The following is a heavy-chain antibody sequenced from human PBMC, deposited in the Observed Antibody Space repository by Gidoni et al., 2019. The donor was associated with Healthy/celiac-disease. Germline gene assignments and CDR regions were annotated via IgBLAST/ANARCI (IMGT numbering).Heavy chain of an antibody. CDR1: GFTFSSYA. J-gene: IGHJ4*02. V-gene: IGHV3-23*01. CDR3: AKDLNPITIVGATFDY. D-gene: IGHD1-26*01. Sequence: EVQLLASGGGLVQPGGSLGLSCAASGFTFSSYAMSWVRQAPGKGLEWVSAIIGSGGSTYYADAVKGRFTISRDNSKNTLYLQMNSLRAEDTAVYYCAKDLNPITIVGATFDYWGQGTLVTVSS. CDR2: IIGSGGST.